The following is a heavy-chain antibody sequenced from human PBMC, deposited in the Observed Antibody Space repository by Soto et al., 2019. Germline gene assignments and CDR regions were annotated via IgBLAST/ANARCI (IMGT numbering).Heavy chain of an antibody. D-gene: IGHD5-12*01. V-gene: IGHV1-69*01. CDR1: GVTFSSFP. CDR3: ARSTGSGFRPGTHRFNWFDP. J-gene: IGHJ5*02. Sequence: QVQLVQSGAEVKQPGSSVKVSCQASGVTFSSFPISWVRQAPGQGLEWMGGIIPILRTPNYAQNFQGRVTITADESTRSVYMELSRLRSEDTAVYYCARSTGSGFRPGTHRFNWFDPWGQGTLVTVSS. CDR2: IIPILRTP.